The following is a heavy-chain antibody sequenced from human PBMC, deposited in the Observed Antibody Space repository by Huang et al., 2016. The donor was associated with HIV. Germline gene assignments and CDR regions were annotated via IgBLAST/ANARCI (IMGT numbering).Heavy chain of an antibody. CDR3: ARGFGINYNHEAFDV. CDR2: MTPKRGKA. D-gene: IGHD3-10*01. Sequence: QIQLAQSGAEVKKQGASVKVYCKASGYTFTNYDINWVRQVTGKGLDWIGGMTPKRGKAGYKKKFQGRVAILRNSSINTSYLEVTSLTSEDTAVYYCARGFGINYNHEAFDVWGQGTMVTVSS. V-gene: IGHV1-8*01. J-gene: IGHJ3*01. CDR1: GYTFTNYD.